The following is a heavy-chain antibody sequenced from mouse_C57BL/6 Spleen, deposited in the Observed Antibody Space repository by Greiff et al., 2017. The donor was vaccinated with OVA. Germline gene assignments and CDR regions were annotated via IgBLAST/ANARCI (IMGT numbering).Heavy chain of an antibody. V-gene: IGHV5-4*01. J-gene: IGHJ4*01. CDR1: GFTFSSYA. CDR2: ISDGGSYT. D-gene: IGHD2-2*01. Sequence: EVNLVESGGGLVKPGGSLKLSCAASGFTFSSYAMSWVRQTPEKRLELVATISDGGSYTYYPDNVKGRFTISRDNAKNNLYLQMSHLKSEDTAMYYCARDGYDEGYYAMDYWGQGTSVTVSS. CDR3: ARDGYDEGYYAMDY.